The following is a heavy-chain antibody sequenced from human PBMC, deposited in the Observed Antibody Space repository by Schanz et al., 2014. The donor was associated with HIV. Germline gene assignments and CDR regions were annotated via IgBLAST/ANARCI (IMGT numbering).Heavy chain of an antibody. CDR2: IWYDGSNK. Sequence: QVQLVESGGGVVQPGRSLRLSCAASGFTFSSYGMHWVRQAPGKGLEWVAVIWYDGSNKYYADSVKGRFTISRDNAKNTLYLQMNSLRDEDTAVYYCARRSSDGGYYDNWGQGTLVTVSS. CDR1: GFTFSSYG. D-gene: IGHD2-15*01. V-gene: IGHV3-33*01. CDR3: ARRSSDGGYYDN. J-gene: IGHJ4*02.